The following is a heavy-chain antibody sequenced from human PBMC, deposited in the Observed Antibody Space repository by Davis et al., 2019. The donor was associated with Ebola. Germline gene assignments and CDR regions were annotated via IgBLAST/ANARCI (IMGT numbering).Heavy chain of an antibody. V-gene: IGHV3-21*01. D-gene: IGHD5-18*01. CDR1: GFTFTSYT. Sequence: GESLKISCAASGFTFTSYTMNWVRQAPGKGLEWVSSISSSSSYIYYADSVKGRFTISRDNVKNSLYLQMNSLRDEDTAVYYCARRRGYSYGPDYYYYGMDVWGQGTTVTVSS. CDR2: ISSSSSYI. J-gene: IGHJ6*02. CDR3: ARRRGYSYGPDYYYYGMDV.